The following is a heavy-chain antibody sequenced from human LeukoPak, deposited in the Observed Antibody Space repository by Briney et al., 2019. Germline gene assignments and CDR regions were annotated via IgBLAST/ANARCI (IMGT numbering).Heavy chain of an antibody. J-gene: IGHJ4*02. CDR1: GGSISSYY. D-gene: IGHD4-11*01. V-gene: IGHV4-59*01. CDR3: ARDFSNYDRGPFDY. CDR2: IYYSGST. Sequence: SETLSLTCTVSGGSISSYYWSWIRQPPGKGLEWIGYIYYSGSTNYNPSLKSRVTISVDTSKNQFSLKLSSVTAADTAVYYCARDFSNYDRGPFDYWGPGTLVTVSS.